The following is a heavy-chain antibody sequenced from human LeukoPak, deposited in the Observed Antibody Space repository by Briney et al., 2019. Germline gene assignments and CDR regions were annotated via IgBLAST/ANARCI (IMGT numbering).Heavy chain of an antibody. CDR3: ARQKYWGQLTWIQLWFDY. J-gene: IGHJ4*02. CDR1: GDSISSSSYY. Sequence: SETLSLTCTVSGDSISSSSYYWGWIRQPPGKGLEWIGSIYYSGSTYYNPSLRSRVTISVDTSKNQFSLKLSSVTAADTAVYYCARQKYWGQLTWIQLWFDYWGQGTLVTVSS. D-gene: IGHD5-18*01. CDR2: IYYSGST. V-gene: IGHV4-39*01.